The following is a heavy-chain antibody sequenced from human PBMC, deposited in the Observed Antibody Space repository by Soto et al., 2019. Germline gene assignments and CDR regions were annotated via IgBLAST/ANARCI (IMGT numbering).Heavy chain of an antibody. V-gene: IGHV1-58*01. CDR1: GFTFSSST. CDR3: ANADGRGYYDSSGYPHPALDY. D-gene: IGHD3-22*01. CDR2: IVAGSGNT. Sequence: ASVKVSCKTSGFTFSSSTLQWVRLPRGQRLEWIGWIVAGSGNTNYAQKFQERVTITRDMSTSTVYMELSSLRAEDTAVYYCANADGRGYYDSSGYPHPALDYWGQGTLVTVSS. J-gene: IGHJ4*02.